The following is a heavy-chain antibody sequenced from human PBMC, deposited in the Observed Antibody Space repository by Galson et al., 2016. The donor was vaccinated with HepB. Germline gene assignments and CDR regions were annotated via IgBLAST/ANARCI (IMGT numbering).Heavy chain of an antibody. J-gene: IGHJ4*02. V-gene: IGHV4-61*01. CDR2: IYYNGST. CDR3: ASGRYYYGSEY. D-gene: IGHD3-10*01. CDR1: GDSVSSGNYY. Sequence: ETLSLTCTVSGDSVSSGNYYWTWIRQPPGKGLEWIGYIYYNGSTNYNPSLKSRVTISVDKSKNPFSLKLSSVTAADTAVYYCASGRYYYGSEYWGQGTLVTVSS.